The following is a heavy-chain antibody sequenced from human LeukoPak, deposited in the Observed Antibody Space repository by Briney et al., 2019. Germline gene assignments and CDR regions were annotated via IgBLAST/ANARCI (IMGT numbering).Heavy chain of an antibody. CDR2: IYYSGST. V-gene: IGHV4-30-4*01. CDR3: ASTYCSGGSCYPGL. CDR1: GGSISSGAYY. D-gene: IGHD2-15*01. Sequence: PSQTLSLSCTVSGGSISSGAYYWSWIRQPPGKGLEWIGYIYYSGSTYYNPSLKSRVTISVDTSKNQFSLKLSSVTAADTAVYYCASTYCSGGSCYPGLWGQGTLVTVSS. J-gene: IGHJ4*02.